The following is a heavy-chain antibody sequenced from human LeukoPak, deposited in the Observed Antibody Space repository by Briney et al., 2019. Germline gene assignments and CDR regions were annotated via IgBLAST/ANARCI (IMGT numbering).Heavy chain of an antibody. J-gene: IGHJ5*02. CDR3: ARHPSDCSGGSCSENWFDP. D-gene: IGHD2-15*01. V-gene: IGHV4-39*01. CDR1: GGSISSSSYY. Sequence: SETLSLTCTVSGGSISSSSYYWGWIRQPPGKGLEWNGSIYYSGSTYYNPSLKSRVTISVDTSKNQFSLKLSSVTAADTAVYYCARHPSDCSGGSCSENWFDPWGQGTLVTVSS. CDR2: IYYSGST.